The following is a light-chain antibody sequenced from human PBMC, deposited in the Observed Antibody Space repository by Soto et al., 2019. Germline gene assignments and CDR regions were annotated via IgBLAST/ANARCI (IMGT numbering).Light chain of an antibody. J-gene: IGLJ1*01. CDR2: EVS. Sequence: QSALTQPPSASGSPGQSVTISCTGTSSDVGGYNYVSWYQQHPGKAPKLMIYEVSKRPSGVPDRFSGSKSGNTASLTISGLQAEDEADYYCNSLRVNHLYVFGSGTKVTVL. CDR1: SSDVGGYNY. V-gene: IGLV2-8*01. CDR3: NSLRVNHLYV.